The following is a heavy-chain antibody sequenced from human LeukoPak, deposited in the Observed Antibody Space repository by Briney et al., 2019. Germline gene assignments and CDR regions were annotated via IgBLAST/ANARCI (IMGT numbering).Heavy chain of an antibody. CDR1: GFTFNNYA. D-gene: IGHD2-2*01. J-gene: IGHJ3*02. V-gene: IGHV3-30*04. CDR2: VSYGRNDK. CDR3: AKHAGGHDLDALDI. Sequence: QAGGSLRLSCAASGFTFNNYAMYWVRQAPGKGLEWVAVVSYGRNDKYYTDSVKGRFTISRDNSKNTLYLQMNSLRAEDTAVYYCAKHAGGHDLDALDIWGQGTMVTVSS.